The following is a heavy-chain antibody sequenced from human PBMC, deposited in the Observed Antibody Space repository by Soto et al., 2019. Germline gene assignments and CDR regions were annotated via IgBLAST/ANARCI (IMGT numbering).Heavy chain of an antibody. Sequence: QVQLVESGGGVVQPGRSLRLSCAASGFTFSSYAMHWVRQAPGKGLEWVAVISYDGSNKYYADSVKGRFTISRDNSKNRGVWEKKSRGAEDTAVYYCGGGGRGGGGALWYFDLWGRGTLVTVSS. CDR2: ISYDGSNK. CDR1: GFTFSSYA. D-gene: IGHD2-15*01. V-gene: IGHV3-30-3*01. CDR3: GGGGRGGGGALWYFDL. J-gene: IGHJ2*01.